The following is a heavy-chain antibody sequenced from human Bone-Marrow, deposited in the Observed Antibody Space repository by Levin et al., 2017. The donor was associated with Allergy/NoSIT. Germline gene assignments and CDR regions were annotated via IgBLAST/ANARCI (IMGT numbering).Heavy chain of an antibody. J-gene: IGHJ6*02. CDR2: ISAYNGNT. CDR1: GYTFTSYG. CDR3: ARAYSNHPNYYYYGMDV. V-gene: IGHV1-18*01. D-gene: IGHD4-11*01. Sequence: GESLKISCKASGYTFTSYGISWVRQAPGQGLEWMGWISAYNGNTNYAQKLQGRVTMTTDTSTSTAYMELRSLRSDDTAVYYCARAYSNHPNYYYYGMDVWGQGTTVTVSS.